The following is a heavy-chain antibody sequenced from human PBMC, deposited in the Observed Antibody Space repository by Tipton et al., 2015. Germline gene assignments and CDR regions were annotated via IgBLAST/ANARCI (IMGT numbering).Heavy chain of an antibody. V-gene: IGHV4-38-2*01. CDR1: AYSISTDYY. CDR2: ISHSGST. D-gene: IGHD3-9*01. CDR3: ACHDYDLLTRDYQTVDY. Sequence: GLVKPSETLSLTCAVSAYSISTDYYWVWIRQPPGKGLEWIGTISHSGSTYYNPSLKSRVTISADTSRNQFSLRLSSVTAADTAVYYCACHDYDLLTRDYQTVDYWGQGTVVTVSS. J-gene: IGHJ4*02.